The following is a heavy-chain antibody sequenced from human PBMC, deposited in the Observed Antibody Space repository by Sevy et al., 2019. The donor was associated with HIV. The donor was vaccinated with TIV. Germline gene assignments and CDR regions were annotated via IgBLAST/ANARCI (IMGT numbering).Heavy chain of an antibody. D-gene: IGHD6-6*01. Sequence: GGSLRVSCAASGFTFSSYAMHWVRQAPGKGLEWVAVISYDGSNKYYADSVKGRFTISRDNSKNTLYLQMNSLRAEDTAVYYCAREREQLVGGPDYYYYGMDVWGQGTTVTVSS. J-gene: IGHJ6*02. V-gene: IGHV3-30-3*01. CDR2: ISYDGSNK. CDR1: GFTFSSYA. CDR3: AREREQLVGGPDYYYYGMDV.